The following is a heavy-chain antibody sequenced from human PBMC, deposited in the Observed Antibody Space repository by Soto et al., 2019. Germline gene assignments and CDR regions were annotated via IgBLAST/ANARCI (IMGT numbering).Heavy chain of an antibody. J-gene: IGHJ6*03. CDR3: AREGIGRDVTIFGVVIQRLYYYYYMDV. V-gene: IGHV3-21*01. CDR2: ISSISSYI. CDR1: GFTFSSYS. D-gene: IGHD3-3*01. Sequence: PGGSLRLSCAASGFTFSSYSMSWVRQAPGKGLEWVSSISSISSYIYYADSVKGRFTISRDNAKNSLYLQMNSLRAEDTAVYYCAREGIGRDVTIFGVVIQRLYYYYYMDVWGKGTTVTVSS.